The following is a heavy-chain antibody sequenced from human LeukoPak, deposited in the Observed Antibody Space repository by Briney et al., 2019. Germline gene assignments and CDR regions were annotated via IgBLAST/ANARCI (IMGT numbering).Heavy chain of an antibody. Sequence: SETLSLTCTVSGGSISSSSYYWGWIRQPPGKGLEWIGSIYYSGSTYYNPSLKSRVTISVDTSKNQFSLKLSSVTAADTAVYYCARDGDSRDAFDIWGQGTMVTVSS. CDR3: ARDGDSRDAFDI. CDR1: GGSISSSSYY. CDR2: IYYSGST. J-gene: IGHJ3*02. V-gene: IGHV4-39*02. D-gene: IGHD3-22*01.